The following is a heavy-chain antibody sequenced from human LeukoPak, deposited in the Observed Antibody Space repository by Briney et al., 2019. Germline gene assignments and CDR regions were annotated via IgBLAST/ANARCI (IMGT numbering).Heavy chain of an antibody. CDR1: GGSISSYY. CDR2: IYYSGST. CDR3: ARGSGSYPLHYYYGMDV. V-gene: IGHV4-59*01. D-gene: IGHD3-10*01. J-gene: IGHJ6*02. Sequence: ASETLSLTCTVSGGSISSYYWSWIRQPPGKGLEWIGYIYYSGSTNYNPSLKSRVTISVDTSKNQFSLKLSSVTAADTAVYYCARGSGSYPLHYYYGMDVWGQGTTVTVSS.